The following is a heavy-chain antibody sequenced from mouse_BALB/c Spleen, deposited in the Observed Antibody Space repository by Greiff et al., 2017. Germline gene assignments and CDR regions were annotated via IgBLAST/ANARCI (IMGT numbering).Heavy chain of an antibody. CDR1: GYTFTDYN. V-gene: IGHV1-18*01. J-gene: IGHJ2*01. Sequence: EVQLVESGPELVKPGASVKIPCKASGYTFTDYNMDWVKQSHGKSLEWIGDINPNNGGTIYNQKFKGKATLTVDKSSSTAYMELRSLTSEDTAVYYCARSRLRLRYFDYWGQGTTLTVSS. CDR2: INPNNGGT. CDR3: ARSRLRLRYFDY. D-gene: IGHD1-2*01.